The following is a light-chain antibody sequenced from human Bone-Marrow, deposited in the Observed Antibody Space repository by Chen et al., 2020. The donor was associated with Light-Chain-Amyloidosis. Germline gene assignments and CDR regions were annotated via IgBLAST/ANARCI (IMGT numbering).Light chain of an antibody. J-gene: IGLJ3*02. Sequence: SYVLTQPSSVSVAPGQTATIACGGNNIGSTSLHWYQQTPGPAPLLVVYDDSARPSGLPERWSGSNSGNTATLTISRVEAGDEADYYGQVWDRSSDRPVFGGGTKLTVL. V-gene: IGLV3-21*02. CDR1: NIGSTS. CDR2: DDS. CDR3: QVWDRSSDRPV.